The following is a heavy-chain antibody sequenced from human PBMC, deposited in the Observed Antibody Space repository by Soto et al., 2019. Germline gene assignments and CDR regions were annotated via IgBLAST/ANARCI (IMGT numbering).Heavy chain of an antibody. CDR3: ASLSAGYYYDSSGYYFDY. CDR2: IYYSGST. V-gene: IGHV4-31*03. D-gene: IGHD3-22*01. CDR1: GGSISSGGYY. Sequence: SETLSLTCTVSGGSISSGGYYWSWIRQLPGKGLEWIGYIYYSGSTYYNASLKSRVTISVDTSKNQFSLILSSVTAADTAVYYCASLSAGYYYDSSGYYFDYWGQGTLVTVSS. J-gene: IGHJ4*02.